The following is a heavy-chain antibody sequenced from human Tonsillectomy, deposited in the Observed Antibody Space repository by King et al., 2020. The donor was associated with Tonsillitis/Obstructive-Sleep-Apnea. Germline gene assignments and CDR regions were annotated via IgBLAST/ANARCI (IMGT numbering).Heavy chain of an antibody. Sequence: QLQESGPGLVKPSETLSLTCTVSGAGGSISSSTYYWGWIRQPPEKGLEWIGGIYYSGTTYYKPSLKSRVTISVDTSKNQFSLKLSSVTAADTAVYYCASSGVATAAYSYFDLWGRGTLVTVSS. CDR2: IYYSGTT. CDR3: ASSGVATAAYSYFDL. V-gene: IGHV4-39*01. CDR1: GAGGSISSSTYY. J-gene: IGHJ2*01. D-gene: IGHD6-13*01.